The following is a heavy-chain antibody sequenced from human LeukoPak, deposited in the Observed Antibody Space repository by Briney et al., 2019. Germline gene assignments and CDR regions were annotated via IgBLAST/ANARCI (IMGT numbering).Heavy chain of an antibody. CDR1: GFTFSSYS. V-gene: IGHV3-21*01. Sequence: PGGSLRLSCAASGFTFSSYSMNWARQAPGKGLEWVSSISSTSIYKYYADSVKGRFTISRDNAKDSLFLQMNSLRAEDTAIYYCARDPRIYCANGICRDDYFDNWGQGTLVTVSS. CDR2: ISSTSIYK. CDR3: ARDPRIYCANGICRDDYFDN. J-gene: IGHJ4*02. D-gene: IGHD2-8*01.